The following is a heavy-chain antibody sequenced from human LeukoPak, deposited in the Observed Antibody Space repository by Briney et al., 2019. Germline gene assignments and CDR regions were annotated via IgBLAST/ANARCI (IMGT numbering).Heavy chain of an antibody. V-gene: IGHV1-3*01. CDR2: INAGNGNT. CDR3: ARRAGGSGFNWFDP. CDR1: GYTFTSYA. J-gene: IGHJ5*02. D-gene: IGHD3-10*01. Sequence: ASVKVSCKASGYTFTSYAMHWVRQAPGQRLEWMGWINAGNGNTKYSQKFQGRVTIARDTSASTAYMELSSLRSEDTAVYYCARRAGGSGFNWFDPWGQGTLVTVSS.